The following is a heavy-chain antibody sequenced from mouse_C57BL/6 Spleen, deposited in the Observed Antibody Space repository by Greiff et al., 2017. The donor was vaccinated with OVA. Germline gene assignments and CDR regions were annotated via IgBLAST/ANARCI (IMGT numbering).Heavy chain of an antibody. J-gene: IGHJ3*01. CDR1: GYTFTSYW. CDR3: ARDHSFAY. CDR2: IHPNSGST. Sequence: VQLQQSGAELVKPGASVKLSCKASGYTFTSYWMHWVKQRPGQGLEWIGMIHPNSGSTNYNEKFKTKSTLTIHKSSSTAYMQLSSLTSEDSAVYYCARDHSFAYWGQTTLVTVSA. V-gene: IGHV1-64*01.